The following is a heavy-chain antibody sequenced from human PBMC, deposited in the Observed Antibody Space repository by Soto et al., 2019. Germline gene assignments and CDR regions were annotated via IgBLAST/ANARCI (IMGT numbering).Heavy chain of an antibody. D-gene: IGHD6-13*01. CDR1: GRSISSFY. J-gene: IGHJ4*02. CDR2: IYSGGRN. CDR3: ARGSSRWDY. V-gene: IGHV4-4*07. Sequence: SQTLSLTCTVSGRSISSFYGSWIRQPAGKLLEWIGRIYSGGRNNYNTSLKSRVTISGDTSKNQFSLRLRSVTAADTAMYYCARGSSRWDYWGQGTPVTVSS.